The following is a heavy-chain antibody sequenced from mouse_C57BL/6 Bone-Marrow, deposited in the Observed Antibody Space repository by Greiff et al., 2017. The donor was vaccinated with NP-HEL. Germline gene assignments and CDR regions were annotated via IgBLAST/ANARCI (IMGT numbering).Heavy chain of an antibody. CDR3: ASRYITTVVATPFAY. Sequence: EVQLQQSGPELVKPGASVKISCKASGYSFTGYYMNWVKQSPEKSLEWIGEINPSTGGTTYNQKFKAKATLTVDKSSSTAYLQLKSLTSEDSAVYYCASRYITTVVATPFAYWGQGTLVTVSA. V-gene: IGHV1-42*01. CDR1: GYSFTGYY. CDR2: INPSTGGT. D-gene: IGHD1-1*01. J-gene: IGHJ3*01.